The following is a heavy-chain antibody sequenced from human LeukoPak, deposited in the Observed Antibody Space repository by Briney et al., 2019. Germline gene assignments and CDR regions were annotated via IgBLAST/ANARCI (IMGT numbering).Heavy chain of an antibody. CDR2: LSASGYTT. D-gene: IGHD1-26*01. V-gene: IGHV3-23*01. CDR3: AKDPSGSYYAYYFDY. J-gene: IGHJ4*02. Sequence: GGSLRLSCAASGFTFSDYAMNWVRQAPGKGLEWVSALSASGYTTYYADSVKGRFTISRDNSKNTLYLQMNSLRAEDTAVYYCAKDPSGSYYAYYFDYWGQGTLVTVSS. CDR1: GFTFSDYA.